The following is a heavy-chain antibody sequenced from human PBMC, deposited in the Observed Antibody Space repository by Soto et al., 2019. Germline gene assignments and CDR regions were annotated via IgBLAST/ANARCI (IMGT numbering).Heavy chain of an antibody. CDR3: ARVVGYCSGGSCLDAFDI. J-gene: IGHJ3*02. CDR2: IYHSGST. D-gene: IGHD2-15*01. CDR1: GGPISSSNW. V-gene: IGHV4-4*02. Sequence: SETLSLTCAVSGGPISSSNWWSWVRQPPGKGREGRGEIYHSGSTNYNPSLKSRVTISVDKSKNQFSLKLSSVTAAETAVYYCARVVGYCSGGSCLDAFDIWGQGTMVTVSS.